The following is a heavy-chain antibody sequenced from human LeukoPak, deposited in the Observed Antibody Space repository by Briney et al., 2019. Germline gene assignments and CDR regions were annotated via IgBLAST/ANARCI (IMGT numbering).Heavy chain of an antibody. Sequence: SVKVSCKASGGTFSSYAISWVRQAPGQGLEWMGGIIPIFGTANYAQKFQGRVTITADESTSTAYMELSSLRSEDTAVYYCARSATVPPKDYGIDVWGQGTTVTVSS. CDR3: ARSATVPPKDYGIDV. V-gene: IGHV1-69*13. D-gene: IGHD2-2*01. CDR2: IIPIFGTA. CDR1: GGTFSSYA. J-gene: IGHJ6*02.